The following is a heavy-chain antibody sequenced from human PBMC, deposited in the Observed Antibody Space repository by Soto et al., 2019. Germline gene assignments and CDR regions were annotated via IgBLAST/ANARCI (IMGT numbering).Heavy chain of an antibody. CDR3: ARRAYDSSGYDAFDI. Sequence: GGSLRLSCAASGFTFSGYGMHWVRQAPGKGLEWVAVIWYDGSNKYYADSVKGRFTISRDNSKNTLYLQMNSLRAEDTAVYYCARRAYDSSGYDAFDIWGQGTMVTVSS. J-gene: IGHJ3*02. D-gene: IGHD3-22*01. CDR1: GFTFSGYG. V-gene: IGHV3-33*01. CDR2: IWYDGSNK.